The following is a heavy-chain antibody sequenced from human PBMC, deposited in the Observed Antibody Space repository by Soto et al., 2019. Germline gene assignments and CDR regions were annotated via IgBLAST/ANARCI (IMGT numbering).Heavy chain of an antibody. J-gene: IGHJ6*02. CDR3: ASCSGGSCPNYYYYGMDV. V-gene: IGHV5-10-1*01. Sequence: GESLKISCKGSGYSFTSYWISWVRQMPGKGLEWMGRIDPSDSYTNYSPSFQGHVTISADKSISTAYLQWSSLTASDTAMYYCASCSGGSCPNYYYYGMDVWGQGTTVTVSS. D-gene: IGHD2-15*01. CDR1: GYSFTSYW. CDR2: IDPSDSYT.